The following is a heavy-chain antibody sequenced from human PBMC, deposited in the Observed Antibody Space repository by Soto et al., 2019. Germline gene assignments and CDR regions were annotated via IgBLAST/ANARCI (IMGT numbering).Heavy chain of an antibody. CDR1: GGSISSYY. D-gene: IGHD3-10*01. CDR3: ARGTHYGSGSYYNVLGWFDP. CDR2: IYYSGST. J-gene: IGHJ5*02. V-gene: IGHV4-59*01. Sequence: QVQLQESGPGLVKPSETLSLTCTVSGGSISSYYWSWIRQPPGKGLEWIGYIYYSGSTNYNPSLKVRVTISVDTSKHQFCLKLSSVTGADTAVYYCARGTHYGSGSYYNVLGWFDPWGQGTLVTVSS.